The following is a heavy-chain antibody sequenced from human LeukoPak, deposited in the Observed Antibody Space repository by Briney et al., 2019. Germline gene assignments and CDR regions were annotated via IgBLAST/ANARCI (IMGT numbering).Heavy chain of an antibody. CDR3: AKVRLVATQYDAFDI. D-gene: IGHD5-12*01. CDR1: GGSITTYY. J-gene: IGHJ3*02. CDR2: TYNSGST. Sequence: SETLSLTCTVSGGSITTYYWSWVRQPPGEGLEWIGYTYNSGSTSYNPSLKSRVTLSIDTSKNQFSLNLRSVTAADTAVYYCAKVRLVATQYDAFDIWGRGTMVTVSS. V-gene: IGHV4-59*01.